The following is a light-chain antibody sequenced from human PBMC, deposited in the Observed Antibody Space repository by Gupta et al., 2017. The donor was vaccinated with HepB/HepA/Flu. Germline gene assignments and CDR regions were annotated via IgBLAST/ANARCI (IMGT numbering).Light chain of an antibody. V-gene: IGLV3-19*01. CDR1: SLRLYN. J-gene: IGLJ2*01. CDR3: SSRDTSRDGRL. Sequence: SSELTQDAAVSLALGPTVRITCQGNSLRLYNADWYQQFPGQAPQRVISGKNYRPSGIPDRFSGSNSGTTASLTITGAQAEDEADYYCSSRDTSRDGRLFGGGTKLTVL. CDR2: GKN.